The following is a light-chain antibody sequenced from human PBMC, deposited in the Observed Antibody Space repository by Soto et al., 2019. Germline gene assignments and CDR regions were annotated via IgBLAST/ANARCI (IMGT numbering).Light chain of an antibody. CDR2: EAS. V-gene: IGKV1-17*01. J-gene: IGKJ4*01. CDR1: QGINND. Sequence: DIQMTQSPSSLSASVGARVTISCRASQGINNDLGWYQQKPGKAPKRLIYEASTLQSGVPSRFSGSGSGTEFTLTISSLQTEEFATYYGVQHNDYSRTFGGGTQVAIK. CDR3: VQHNDYSRT.